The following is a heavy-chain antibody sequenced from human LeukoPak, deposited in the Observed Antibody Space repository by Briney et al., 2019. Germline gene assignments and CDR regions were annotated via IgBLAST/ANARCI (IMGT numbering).Heavy chain of an antibody. CDR3: ARGEFIAAARTNWFDP. CDR2: IYYSGST. CDR1: GGSISNYY. V-gene: IGHV4-59*01. J-gene: IGHJ5*02. Sequence: PSETLSLTCTVSGGSISNYYWSWIRQPPGKGLEWIGYIYYSGSTNYNPSLKSRVTISVDTSKNQFSLKLSSVTAADTAVYYCARGEFIAAARTNWFDPWGQGTLVTVSS. D-gene: IGHD6-13*01.